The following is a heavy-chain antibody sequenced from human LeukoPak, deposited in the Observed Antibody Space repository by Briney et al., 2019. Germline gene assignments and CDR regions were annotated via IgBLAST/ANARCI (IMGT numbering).Heavy chain of an antibody. V-gene: IGHV1-18*01. CDR3: ARDIPSALRYFDWLSEKYYFDY. Sequence: WASVKVSCKASGYTFTSYGISWVRQAPGQGLEWMGWISAYNGNTNYAQKLQGRVTMTTDTSTSTAYMELRSLRSDDTAVYYCARDIPSALRYFDWLSEKYYFDYWGQGTLVTVSS. CDR2: ISAYNGNT. J-gene: IGHJ4*02. D-gene: IGHD3-9*01. CDR1: GYTFTSYG.